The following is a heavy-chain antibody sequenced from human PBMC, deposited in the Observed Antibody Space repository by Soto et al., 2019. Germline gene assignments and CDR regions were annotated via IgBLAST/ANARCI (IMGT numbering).Heavy chain of an antibody. CDR1: GYTFTIYG. Sequence: ASVKVSCKASGYTFTIYGISWVRRAPGQGLEWMGWISAYNGNTNYAQKLQGRVTMTTDTSTSTAYMELRSLRSDDTAVYYCARDRAKRGYSGYDYFGVSYYFALWGQGTLVNVAS. V-gene: IGHV1-18*01. CDR3: ARDRAKRGYSGYDYFGVSYYFAL. D-gene: IGHD5-12*01. J-gene: IGHJ4*02. CDR2: ISAYNGNT.